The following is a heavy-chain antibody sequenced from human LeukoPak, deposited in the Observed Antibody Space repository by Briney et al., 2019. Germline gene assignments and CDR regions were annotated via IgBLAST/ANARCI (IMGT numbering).Heavy chain of an antibody. J-gene: IGHJ4*02. V-gene: IGHV3-15*01. CDR1: GFTFNDAS. CDR3: TTDIQDY. CDR2: IKSKSNGGSA. Sequence: SGGSLRLSCAASGFTFNDASMSRVRQAPGKGLEWVGRIKSKSNGGSADYSAPVKGRFTISRDDSIDTLFLQMNSLETEDTAIYYCTTDIQDYWGQGTLVTVSS.